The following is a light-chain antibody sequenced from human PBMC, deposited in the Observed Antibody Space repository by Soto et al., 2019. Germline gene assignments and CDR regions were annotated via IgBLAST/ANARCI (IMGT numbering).Light chain of an antibody. J-gene: IGKJ4*01. CDR2: AAS. V-gene: IGKV1-9*01. CDR3: QQLYSYPLT. Sequence: DIQLTQSPSFLSASVGDRVTITCRASQGISSSLAWYQQEPGKAPKVLINAASTLQTGVPSRFSGSGSGTEFTLTISSLQPEDFATYYCQQLYSYPLTFGGGTKVDIK. CDR1: QGISSS.